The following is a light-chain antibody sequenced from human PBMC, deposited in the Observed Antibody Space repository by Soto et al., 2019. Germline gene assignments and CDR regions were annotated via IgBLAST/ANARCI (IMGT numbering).Light chain of an antibody. CDR1: QSVSSSY. Sequence: EIVLTQSPGTLPLSPGERATLSCRASQSVSSSYLAWYQQKPGQAPRLLIYGASSRATGIPDRFSGSGSGTDFTLTISRLEPEDFAVYYCQQYGSSPPITFGQGTRLENK. CDR3: QQYGSSPPIT. CDR2: GAS. J-gene: IGKJ5*01. V-gene: IGKV3-20*01.